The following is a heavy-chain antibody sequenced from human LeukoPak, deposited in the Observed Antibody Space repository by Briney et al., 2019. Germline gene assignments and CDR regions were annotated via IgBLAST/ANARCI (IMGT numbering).Heavy chain of an antibody. CDR2: ISAYNGNT. Sequence: ASVKVSCKASGYTFTSYGISWVRQAPGQGLEWMGWISAYNGNTNYAQKLQGRVTMTTDTSTSTAYMELSSLRSEDTAVYYCATAGGSGSYYSPQENGYFDYWGQGTLVTVSS. CDR3: ATAGGSGSYYSPQENGYFDY. V-gene: IGHV1-18*01. D-gene: IGHD3-10*01. CDR1: GYTFTSYG. J-gene: IGHJ4*02.